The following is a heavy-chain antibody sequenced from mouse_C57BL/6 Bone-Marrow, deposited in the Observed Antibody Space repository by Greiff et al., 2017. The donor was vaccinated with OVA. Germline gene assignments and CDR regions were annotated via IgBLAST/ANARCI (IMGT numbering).Heavy chain of an antibody. V-gene: IGHV1-26*01. CDR3: AALLHFDY. CDR1: GYTFTDYY. CDR2: INPNNGGT. D-gene: IGHD1-1*01. Sequence: EVQLQQSGPELVKPGASVKISCKASGYTFTDYYMNWVKQSHGKSLEWIGDINPNNGGTSYNQKFKGKATLTVDKSSSTAYMELRSLTSEDSAVYYCAALLHFDYWGPGTTLTVSS. J-gene: IGHJ2*01.